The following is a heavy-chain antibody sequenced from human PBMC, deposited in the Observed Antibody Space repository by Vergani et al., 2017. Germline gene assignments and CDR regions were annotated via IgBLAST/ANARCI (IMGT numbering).Heavy chain of an antibody. Sequence: QVQLVESGGGVVQPGRSLRLSCAASGFTFSSYAMHWVRQAPGKGLEWVAVISYDGSNTYYADSVKGRFTISRDNSKNTLYLQMNSLRAEDTAVYYCARDDLSDYASDYWGQGTLVTVSS. CDR3: ARDDLSDYASDY. CDR1: GFTFSSYA. V-gene: IGHV3-30*04. CDR2: ISYDGSNT. J-gene: IGHJ4*02. D-gene: IGHD4-17*01.